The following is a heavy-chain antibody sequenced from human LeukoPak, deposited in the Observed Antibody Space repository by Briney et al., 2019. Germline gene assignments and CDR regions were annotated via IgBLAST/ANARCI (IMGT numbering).Heavy chain of an antibody. Sequence: GGSLRLSCAASAFTFSSYAMTWVRQAPEKGLEWVSTISNSGGSTYYVDSVKGRFTISRDNSKNTLYLQMNSLRVEDTAVYYCAKPRHSSSWFYNFDYWGQGTLVTVSS. CDR3: AKPRHSSSWFYNFDY. V-gene: IGHV3-23*01. J-gene: IGHJ4*02. CDR2: ISNSGGST. CDR1: AFTFSSYA. D-gene: IGHD6-13*01.